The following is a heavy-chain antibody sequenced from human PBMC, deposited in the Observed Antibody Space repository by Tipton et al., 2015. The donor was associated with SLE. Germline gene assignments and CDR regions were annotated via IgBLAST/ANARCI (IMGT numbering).Heavy chain of an antibody. V-gene: IGHV4-39*01. Sequence: SLTCTVSGGSISSSSYYWGWIRQPPGKGLEWIGSIYYSGSTYYNPSLKSRVTISVDTSKNQFSLKLSSVTAADTAVYYCARHLVTEAFDYWGQGTLVTVSS. CDR1: GGSISSSSYY. D-gene: IGHD3-9*01. J-gene: IGHJ4*02. CDR3: ARHLVTEAFDY. CDR2: IYYSGST.